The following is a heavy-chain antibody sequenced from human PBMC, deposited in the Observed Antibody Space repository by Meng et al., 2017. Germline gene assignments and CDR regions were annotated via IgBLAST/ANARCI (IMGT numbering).Heavy chain of an antibody. J-gene: IGHJ4*02. CDR3: ARVPTINYYDSSGYEDY. V-gene: IGHV4-34*01. CDR2: INHSGST. Sequence: SETLSLTCAVYGRSFSGYYWSWIRQPPGKGLEWIGEINHSGSTNYNPSLKSRVTISVDTSKNQFSLKLSSVTAADTAVYYCARVPTINYYDSSGYEDYWGQGTLVTVSS. CDR1: GRSFSGYY. D-gene: IGHD3-22*01.